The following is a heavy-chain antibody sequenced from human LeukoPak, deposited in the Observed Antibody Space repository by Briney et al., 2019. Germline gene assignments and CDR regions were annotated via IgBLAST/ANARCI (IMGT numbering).Heavy chain of an antibody. V-gene: IGHV4-59*01. D-gene: IGHD3-16*01. CDR1: GGSISSYY. CDR3: ARGKGLRYYYYYMDV. CDR2: IYYSGST. J-gene: IGHJ6*03. Sequence: PSETLSLTCTVSGGSISSYYWSWIRQPPGKGLEWIGYIYYSGSTNYNPSLKSRVTISVDTSKNQFSLKLSSVTAADTAVYYCARGKGLRYYYYYMDVWGKGTTVTVSS.